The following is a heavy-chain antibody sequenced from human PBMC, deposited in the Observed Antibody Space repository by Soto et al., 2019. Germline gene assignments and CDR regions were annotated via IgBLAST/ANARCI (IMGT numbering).Heavy chain of an antibody. D-gene: IGHD1-1*01. CDR3: ARVNPNWSDAFYI. CDR2: IYYSGST. Sequence: SETLSLTCTVSGGSISSGGYYWSWIRQHPGKGLEWIGYIYYSGSTYYNPSLKSRVTISVDTSKNQFSLKLSSVTAADTAVYYCARVNPNWSDAFYIWGQGTMVTVSS. J-gene: IGHJ3*02. CDR1: GGSISSGGYY. V-gene: IGHV4-31*03.